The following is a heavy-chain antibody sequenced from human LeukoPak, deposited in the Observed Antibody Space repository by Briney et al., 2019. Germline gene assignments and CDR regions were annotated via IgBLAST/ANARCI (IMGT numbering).Heavy chain of an antibody. V-gene: IGHV3-21*01. J-gene: IGHJ4*02. Sequence: GGSLRLSCAASGFTFSSYAMNWVRQAPGKGLEWVSYIRSTSSHIDYADSVKGRFTISRDNAKNSVYLQMNSLRVEDTAVYYCARNNIFLDYWGQGILVTVSS. D-gene: IGHD3-9*01. CDR1: GFTFSSYA. CDR2: IRSTSSHI. CDR3: ARNNIFLDY.